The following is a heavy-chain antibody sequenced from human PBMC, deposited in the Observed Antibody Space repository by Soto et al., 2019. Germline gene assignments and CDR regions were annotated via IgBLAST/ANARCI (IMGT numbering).Heavy chain of an antibody. CDR2: ISPSGGGT. CDR1: GYTFSNYY. D-gene: IGHD2-2*01. Sequence: ASVKVSCKTSGYTFSNYYINWVRQAPGQGLEWMGSISPSGGGTSYAQKFQGRVTMTRVTSTSTVYMDLSSLRSEDTAVYYCARSQEVVVVPAAPIDYWGQGTLVTVSS. J-gene: IGHJ4*02. CDR3: ARSQEVVVVPAAPIDY. V-gene: IGHV1-46*01.